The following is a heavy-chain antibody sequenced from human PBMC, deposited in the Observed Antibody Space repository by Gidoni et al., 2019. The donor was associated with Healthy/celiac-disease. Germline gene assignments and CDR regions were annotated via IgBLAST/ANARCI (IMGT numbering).Heavy chain of an antibody. CDR3: ARMLGLGIFDRFDP. CDR2: IYYSGST. CDR1: VCSLRSSSYY. Sequence: QLPLQASGPVLVKPSETLSLPCTVSVCSLRSSSYYWGWIRQPPGKGLAWIGSIYYSGSTYYNPSLKSRVTISVDTSKNQFSLKLSSVTAADTAVYYCARMLGLGIFDRFDPWGQGTLVTVSS. D-gene: IGHD3-3*01. V-gene: IGHV4-39*01. J-gene: IGHJ5*02.